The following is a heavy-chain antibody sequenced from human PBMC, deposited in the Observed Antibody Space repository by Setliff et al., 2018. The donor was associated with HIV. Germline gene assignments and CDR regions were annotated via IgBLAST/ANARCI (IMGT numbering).Heavy chain of an antibody. CDR3: ARPRVFDSFDV. CDR2: ISPNNGAA. J-gene: IGHJ3*01. CDR1: GDMILGYK. Sequence: ASVKVSCKAIGDMILGYKMNWVRQAPGQGLEWIGRISPNNGAAEYAPKFQGRVSMTLDTSISTAYLEIPRLTSDDAAVYFCARPRVFDSFDVWGQGTKVTVSS. D-gene: IGHD6-6*01. V-gene: IGHV1-2*06.